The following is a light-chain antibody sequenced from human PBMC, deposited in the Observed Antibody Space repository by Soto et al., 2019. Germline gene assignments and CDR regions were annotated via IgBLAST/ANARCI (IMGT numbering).Light chain of an antibody. Sequence: SVLTQPASVSGSPGQSITISCTGTSSDVGCYNSVSWYQLHPGKAPRLVIFDVDYRPSGVSDRFSGSKSGNTASLTISGLQAEDEADYYCTSFTSSTTPYVFGSGTKVT. J-gene: IGLJ1*01. CDR2: DVD. V-gene: IGLV2-14*03. CDR1: SSDVGCYNS. CDR3: TSFTSSTTPYV.